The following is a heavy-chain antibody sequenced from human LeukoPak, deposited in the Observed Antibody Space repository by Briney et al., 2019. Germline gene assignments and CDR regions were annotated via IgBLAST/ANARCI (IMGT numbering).Heavy chain of an antibody. J-gene: IGHJ6*02. Sequence: GGSLRLSCAASGFTFSDYYMSWIRQAPGKGLEWVSYISSSGSTIYYADSVKGRFTISRDNAKNSLCLQMNSLRAEDTAVYYCARSVTYPYYYGMDVWGQGTTVTVSS. CDR3: ARSVTYPYYYGMDV. CDR2: ISSSGSTI. V-gene: IGHV3-11*01. CDR1: GFTFSDYY. D-gene: IGHD3-16*01.